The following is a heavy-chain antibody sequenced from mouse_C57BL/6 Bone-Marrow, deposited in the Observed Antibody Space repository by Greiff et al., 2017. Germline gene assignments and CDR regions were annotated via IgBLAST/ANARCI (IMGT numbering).Heavy chain of an antibody. D-gene: IGHD2-3*01. V-gene: IGHV5-9-1*02. CDR3: TREDGYYPFDD. CDR2: ISSGGDYI. CDR1: GFTFSSYA. J-gene: IGHJ2*01. Sequence: EVKVVESGEGLVKPGGSLKLSCAASGFTFSSYALSWVRQTPEKRLEWVAYISSGGDYIYYADTVKGRFTISRDNARNTLYLQMSSLKSEDTAMYYCTREDGYYPFDDWGQGTTLTGSS.